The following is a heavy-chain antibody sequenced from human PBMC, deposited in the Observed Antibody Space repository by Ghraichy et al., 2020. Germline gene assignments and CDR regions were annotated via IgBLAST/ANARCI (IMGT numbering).Heavy chain of an antibody. CDR3: ARGRMTGEWFDY. J-gene: IGHJ4*02. CDR1: GGSFSGYY. V-gene: IGHV4-34*01. CDR2: INHSGST. D-gene: IGHD7-27*01. Sequence: SETLSLTCAVYGGSFSGYYWSWIRQPPGKGLEWIGEINHSGSTNYNPSLKSRVTISVDTSKNQFSLKLSSVTAADTAVYYCARGRMTGEWFDYWGQGTLVTVSS.